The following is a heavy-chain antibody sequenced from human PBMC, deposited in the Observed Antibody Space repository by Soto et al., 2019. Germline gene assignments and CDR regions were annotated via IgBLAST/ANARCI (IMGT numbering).Heavy chain of an antibody. Sequence: AAVKVSCKASGYTFTSYGISWVRQPPGQGLEWMGWISAYNGNTNYAHKLQGRVTMTTDTSTSTAYMELRSLRSDDTAVYYCARGHPYDILTGYSFNYYYGMDVWGQGTTVTVSS. D-gene: IGHD3-9*01. CDR2: ISAYNGNT. J-gene: IGHJ6*02. V-gene: IGHV1-18*01. CDR1: GYTFTSYG. CDR3: ARGHPYDILTGYSFNYYYGMDV.